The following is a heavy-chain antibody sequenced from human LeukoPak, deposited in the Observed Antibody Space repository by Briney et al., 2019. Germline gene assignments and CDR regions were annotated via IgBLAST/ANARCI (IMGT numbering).Heavy chain of an antibody. CDR2: ISAY. V-gene: IGHV1-8*01. D-gene: IGHD4-17*01. CDR3: ASARGVTTSDAFDI. Sequence: GASVKVSCKASGYTFTSYGISWVRQAPGQGLEWMGWISAYAQKFQGRVTMTRNTSISTAYMELSSLRSEDTAVYYCASARGVTTSDAFDIWGQGTMVTVSS. J-gene: IGHJ3*02. CDR1: GYTFTSYG.